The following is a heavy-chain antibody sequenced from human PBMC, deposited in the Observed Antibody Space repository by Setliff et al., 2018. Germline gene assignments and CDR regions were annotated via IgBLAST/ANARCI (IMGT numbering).Heavy chain of an antibody. CDR3: ARDDYNYGYNS. D-gene: IGHD5-18*01. CDR2: ISSDGGST. V-gene: IGHV3-64*01. J-gene: IGHJ4*02. Sequence: PGGSLRLSCAASGLTFSSYVMHWVRQAPGKGLEYVSGISSDGGSTYYANSVKDRFTISRDNSKNTLWLQMGSLRAEDMAVYYCARDDYNYGYNSWGQGTLVTVSS. CDR1: GLTFSSYV.